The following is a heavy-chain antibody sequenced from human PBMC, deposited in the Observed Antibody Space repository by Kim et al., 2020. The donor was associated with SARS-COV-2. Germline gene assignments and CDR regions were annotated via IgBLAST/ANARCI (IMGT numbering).Heavy chain of an antibody. CDR3: VSTNTFDY. CDR1: GFSFSSYW. V-gene: IGHV3-7*05. J-gene: IGHJ4*02. D-gene: IGHD1-1*01. Sequence: GGSLRLSCAASGFSFSSYWMSWVRQAPGKGLDWVANIKLDGSEKNYVDSVKGRFTISRDNAKNSLSLQMNSLRADDTAVYYCVSTNTFDYWGQGTLVTVSS. CDR2: IKLDGSEK.